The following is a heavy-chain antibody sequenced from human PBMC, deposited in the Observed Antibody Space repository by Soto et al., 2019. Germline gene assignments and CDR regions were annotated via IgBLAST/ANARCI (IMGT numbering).Heavy chain of an antibody. J-gene: IGHJ4*02. CDR2: IWYDGSNK. CDR3: ARDIHDSSGCPGGDY. V-gene: IGHV3-33*01. CDR1: GFTFSSYG. Sequence: QVQLVESGGGVVQPGRSLRLSCAASGFTFSSYGMHWVRQAPGKGLEWVAVIWYDGSNKYYADSVKGRFTISRDNSKNTLYLQMNSLRAEDTAVYYCARDIHDSSGCPGGDYWGQGTLVTVSS. D-gene: IGHD3-22*01.